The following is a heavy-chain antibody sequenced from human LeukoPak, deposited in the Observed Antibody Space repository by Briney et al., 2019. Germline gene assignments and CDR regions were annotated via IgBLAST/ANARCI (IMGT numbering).Heavy chain of an antibody. V-gene: IGHV3-74*01. CDR2: SNSDGSST. D-gene: IGHD1-14*01. CDR3: ARVFSDHLRNHYYNAMDV. J-gene: IGHJ6*02. Sequence: PGGSLRLSCAASGFPFSSYWMHWVRQAPGKGLVWVSRSNSDGSSTSNADSVKGRFTISRDNAKNTLYLQMNSLRAEDTAVYYCARVFSDHLRNHYYNAMDVWGQGTTVTVSS. CDR1: GFPFSSYW.